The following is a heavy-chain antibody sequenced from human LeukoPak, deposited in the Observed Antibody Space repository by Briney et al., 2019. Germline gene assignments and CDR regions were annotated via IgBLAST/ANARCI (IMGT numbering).Heavy chain of an antibody. CDR3: ARGRIYDDKSGTYYFDY. J-gene: IGHJ4*02. V-gene: IGHV3-21*01. CDR2: ISSSSSYI. Sequence: GGSLRLSCAASGFTFSSYSMNWVRQAPGKGLELVSSISSSSSYIYYADSVKGRFTISRDNAKNSLYLQMNSLRAEDTAVYYCARGRIYDDKSGTYYFDYWGQGTLVTVSS. CDR1: GFTFSSYS. D-gene: IGHD3-16*01.